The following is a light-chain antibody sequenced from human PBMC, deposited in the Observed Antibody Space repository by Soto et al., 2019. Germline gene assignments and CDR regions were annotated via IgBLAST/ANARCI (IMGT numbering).Light chain of an antibody. V-gene: IGLV1-40*01. J-gene: IGLJ2*01. CDR2: DNS. Sequence: QAVVTQPPSLSGAPGQRVTISCTGSRSNIGAGYDVHWYQHLPGTAPKVLIFDNSNRPSGVPDRFSGSNSGTSASLAITGLQAEDEAGYYCHSYDVSLRGPAFGGGTKVTVL. CDR1: RSNIGAGYD. CDR3: HSYDVSLRGPA.